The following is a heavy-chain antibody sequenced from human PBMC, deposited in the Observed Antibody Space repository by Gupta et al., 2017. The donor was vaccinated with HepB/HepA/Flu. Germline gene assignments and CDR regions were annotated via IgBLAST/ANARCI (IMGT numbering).Heavy chain of an antibody. V-gene: IGHV5-51*01. D-gene: IGHD3-22*01. CDR1: GYSFTSYW. J-gene: IGHJ6*03. CDR2: IYPGDSDT. Sequence: EVQLVQSGAEVKKPGESLKISCKGSGYSFTSYWIGWVRQMPGKVLEWMGIIYPGDSDTRYSPSFQGQVTISADKSISTAYLQWSSLKASDTAMYYCARVSTSGYYHYYYYYMDVWGKGTTVTVSS. CDR3: ARVSTSGYYHYYYYYMDV.